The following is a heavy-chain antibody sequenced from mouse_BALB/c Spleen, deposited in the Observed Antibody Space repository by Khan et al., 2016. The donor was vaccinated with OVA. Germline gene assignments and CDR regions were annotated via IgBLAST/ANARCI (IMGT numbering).Heavy chain of an antibody. J-gene: IGHJ3*01. CDR1: GYSITSDYA. D-gene: IGHD1-1*01. CDR3: ARGTVGRFAY. CDR2: ISYSGST. Sequence: VQLVESGPGLVKPSQSLSLTCTVTGYSITSDYAWNWIRQFPGNKLEWMGFISYSGSTSYKSSLKSRIFITRDTSKNQFFLQLNSVTTEDTATYYCARGTVGRFAYWGQGTLVTVSA. V-gene: IGHV3-2*02.